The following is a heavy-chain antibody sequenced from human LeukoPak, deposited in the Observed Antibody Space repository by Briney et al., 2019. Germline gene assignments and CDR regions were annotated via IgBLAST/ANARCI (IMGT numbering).Heavy chain of an antibody. CDR2: TSGSGGST. D-gene: IGHD6-19*01. CDR3: ATNQRGAVAAPFDY. Sequence: PGGSLRLSCAASGFIFSSYVMNWVRQAPGKGLEWVSGTSGSGGSTSYADSVKGRFTISRDNSKNTLYLQMNSLRAEDTAVYYCATNQRGAVAAPFDYWGQGTLVTVSS. CDR1: GFIFSSYV. J-gene: IGHJ4*02. V-gene: IGHV3-23*01.